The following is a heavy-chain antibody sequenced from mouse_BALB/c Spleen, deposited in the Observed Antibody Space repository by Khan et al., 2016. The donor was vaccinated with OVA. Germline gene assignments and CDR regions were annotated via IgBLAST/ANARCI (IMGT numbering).Heavy chain of an antibody. V-gene: IGHV1-77*01. CDR1: GYTFTDYV. CDR2: IYPGSGST. CDR3: ARSYDGAWFAY. Sequence: QVQLKQSGPELVKPGTSVKMSCKASGYTFTDYVISWVKQRTGQGLEWIGEIYPGSGSTYYNGKFKGKATLTADKSSNTAYMQLSSLTSEDSAVYFCARSYDGAWFAYWGQGTLVTFSA. J-gene: IGHJ3*01. D-gene: IGHD1-1*01.